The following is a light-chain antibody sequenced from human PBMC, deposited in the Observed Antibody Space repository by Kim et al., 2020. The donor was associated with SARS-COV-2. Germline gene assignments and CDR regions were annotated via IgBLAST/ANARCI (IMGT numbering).Light chain of an antibody. CDR3: QVWDSSSDHRVV. J-gene: IGLJ2*01. Sequence: PGKTARVSCGGNSIGSKGVHCYQQKSGQAPILVIYYDSDRPSGIPERFSGSNSGNTATLTISRVEAGDEADYYCQVWDSSSDHRVVFGGGTQLTVL. CDR2: YDS. V-gene: IGLV3-21*04. CDR1: SIGSKG.